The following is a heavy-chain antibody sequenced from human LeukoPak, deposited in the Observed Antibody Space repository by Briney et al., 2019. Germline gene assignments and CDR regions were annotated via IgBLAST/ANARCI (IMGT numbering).Heavy chain of an antibody. V-gene: IGHV1-2*06. J-gene: IGHJ4*02. CDR1: GYTFTGYY. Sequence: ASVKVSCKASGYTFTGYYMHWVRQAPGQGLEWMGRINPNSGGTNYAQKFQGRVTMTRDTSISTAYMELSRLRSDDTAVYYCARDPATVGSSEFDYWGQGTLVTVSS. CDR3: ARDPATVGSSEFDY. CDR2: INPNSGGT. D-gene: IGHD1-26*01.